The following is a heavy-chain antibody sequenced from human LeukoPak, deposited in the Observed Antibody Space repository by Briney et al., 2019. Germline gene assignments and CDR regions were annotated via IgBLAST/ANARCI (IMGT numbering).Heavy chain of an antibody. D-gene: IGHD3-10*01. V-gene: IGHV4-30-2*06. Sequence: SQTLSLTCTVSGGSIRSGGYSWNWIRQSPGKGLEWIGYIYSSGSTYYNPSLESRVTISVDRSKNQFSLGLSSMTAADTAVYYCARGYYYDYWGQGTLVTVSS. CDR3: ARGYYYDY. CDR1: GGSIRSGGYS. CDR2: IYSSGST. J-gene: IGHJ4*02.